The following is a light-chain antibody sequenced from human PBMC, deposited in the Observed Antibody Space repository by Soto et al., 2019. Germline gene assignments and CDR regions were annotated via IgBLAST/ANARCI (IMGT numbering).Light chain of an antibody. J-gene: IGKJ4*01. CDR1: ETLANTN. Sequence: EIVLPQSPGTLSASPGERAILSCRASETLANTNIAWYQQQPGQAPRFLISGESKRATGIPDRFRGGGSGTDFTLTISSLEPEDFAIYFCHQFGRSPVTFGGGTTVDI. CDR3: HQFGRSPVT. V-gene: IGKV3-20*01. CDR2: GES.